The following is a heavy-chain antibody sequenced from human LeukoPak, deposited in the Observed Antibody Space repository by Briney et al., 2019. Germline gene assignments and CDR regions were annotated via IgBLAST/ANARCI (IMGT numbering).Heavy chain of an antibody. J-gene: IGHJ6*02. Sequence: SETLSLTCAVSGGSISSSNWWSWVRQPPGKGLEWIGEIYHSGSTNYNPSLKSRVTISVDTSKNQFSLKLSSVTAADTAVYYCARDGYSYGSYYYYGMDVWGQGTTVTVSS. CDR2: IYHSGST. CDR1: GGSISSSNW. CDR3: ARDGYSYGSYYYYGMDV. V-gene: IGHV4-4*02. D-gene: IGHD5-18*01.